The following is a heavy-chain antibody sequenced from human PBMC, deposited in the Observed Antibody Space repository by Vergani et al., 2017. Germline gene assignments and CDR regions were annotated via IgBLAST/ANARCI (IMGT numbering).Heavy chain of an antibody. J-gene: IGHJ5*02. D-gene: IGHD2-2*01. CDR1: GYTFSDYY. CDR3: ARDLSAVPDVNWFDP. Sequence: QVQLVQSGAEVKKPGASVKVSCKASGYTFSDYYMHWVRQAPGQGLEWMGWINPNSGGTNYAQKFQGRVTMTRDTSISTAYMELSRLRSDETAVYYCARDLSAVPDVNWFDPWGQGTLVTVSS. CDR2: INPNSGGT. V-gene: IGHV1-2*02.